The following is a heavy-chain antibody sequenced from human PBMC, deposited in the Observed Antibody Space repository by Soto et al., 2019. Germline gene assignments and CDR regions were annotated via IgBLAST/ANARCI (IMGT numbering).Heavy chain of an antibody. D-gene: IGHD4-17*01. J-gene: IGHJ6*02. CDR1: GFTFSNAW. V-gene: IGHV3-15*07. CDR2: IKSKTDGGTT. CDR3: TINDYGDLLYYYYYGMDV. Sequence: EVQLVESGGGLVKPGGSLRLSCAASGFTFSNAWMNWVRQAPGKGLEWVGRIKSKTDGGTTDYAAPVKGRFTISRDDSKNTLYLQMNSLKTEDTAVYYCTINDYGDLLYYYYYGMDVWGQGTTVTVSS.